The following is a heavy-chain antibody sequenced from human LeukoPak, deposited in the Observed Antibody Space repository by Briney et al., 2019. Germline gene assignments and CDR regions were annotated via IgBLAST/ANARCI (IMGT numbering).Heavy chain of an antibody. CDR3: ARDGDYDSSGYYNDY. V-gene: IGHV1-2*02. Sequence: ASVKVSCKASGYTFTDYYIHWVRQAPGQGLEWMAWMNPNSGGTNYAQKFQGRVTMTRDTSISTAYMELSRLRSDDTAVYYCARDGDYDSSGYYNDYWGQGTLVTVSS. CDR1: GYTFTDYY. D-gene: IGHD3-22*01. J-gene: IGHJ4*02. CDR2: MNPNSGGT.